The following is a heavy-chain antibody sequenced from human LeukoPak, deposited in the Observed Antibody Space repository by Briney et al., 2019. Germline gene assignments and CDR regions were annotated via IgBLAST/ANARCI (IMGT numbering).Heavy chain of an antibody. Sequence: GGSLRLPCAASGFTFSSYAMHWVRQAPGKGLEWVAVISYDGSNKYCADSVKGRFSISRDNAKNTLYLQMDSLRAEDTAVYYCARCSDKYGDYGHYWGQGTLVTVSS. D-gene: IGHD4-17*01. J-gene: IGHJ4*02. CDR2: ISYDGSNK. CDR1: GFTFSSYA. CDR3: ARCSDKYGDYGHY. V-gene: IGHV3-30-3*01.